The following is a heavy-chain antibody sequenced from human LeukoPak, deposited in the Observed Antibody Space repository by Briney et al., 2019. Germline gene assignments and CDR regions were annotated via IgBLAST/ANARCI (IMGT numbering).Heavy chain of an antibody. CDR2: ISSSGSTI. CDR1: GFTFSDYY. V-gene: IGHV3-11*04. D-gene: IGHD4-11*01. Sequence: GGSLRLSCAASGFTFSDYYMSWIRQAPGKGLEWVSYISSSGSTIYYADSVKGRFTISRDTAKNSLYLQMNSLRAEDTAVYYCARDRGHYSDAFDIWGQGTMVTVSS. J-gene: IGHJ3*02. CDR3: ARDRGHYSDAFDI.